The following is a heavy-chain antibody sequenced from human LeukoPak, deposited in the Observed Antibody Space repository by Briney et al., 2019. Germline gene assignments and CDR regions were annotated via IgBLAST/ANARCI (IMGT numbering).Heavy chain of an antibody. D-gene: IGHD2-2*01. Sequence: SETLSLTCTVSGGSISSYYWSWIRQPPGKGLEWIGYIYYSGSTNYNPTLKSRVTISVDASKNQFSLKLSSVTAADTAVYYCARGLSPAAPAGWGQGTLVTVSS. CDR2: IYYSGST. CDR1: GGSISSYY. V-gene: IGHV4-59*13. CDR3: ARGLSPAAPAG. J-gene: IGHJ4*02.